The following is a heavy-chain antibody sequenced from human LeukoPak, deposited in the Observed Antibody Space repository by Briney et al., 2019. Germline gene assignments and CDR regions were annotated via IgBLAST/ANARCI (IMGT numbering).Heavy chain of an antibody. J-gene: IGHJ6*03. CDR3: ARGDRPAHDFWSGIAYYMDV. D-gene: IGHD3-3*01. CDR2: IRYDGSNK. V-gene: IGHV3-30*02. Sequence: GGSLRLSCAASGFTFSSYGIHWVRQAPGKGLEWVAFIRYDGSNKYYADSVKGRFTISRDNSKNTLYLQMNSLRAEDTAVYYCARGDRPAHDFWSGIAYYMDVWGKGTTVTVSS. CDR1: GFTFSSYG.